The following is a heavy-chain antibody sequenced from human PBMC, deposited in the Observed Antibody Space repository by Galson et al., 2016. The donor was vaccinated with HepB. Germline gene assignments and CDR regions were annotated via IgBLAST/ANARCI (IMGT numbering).Heavy chain of an antibody. CDR3: AKEGGSAGSSYEAYFDY. CDR2: VSYDGSTK. D-gene: IGHD1-26*01. J-gene: IGHJ4*02. Sequence: SLRLSCAASGFSFSSHGMHWVRQAPGKGLEWVAVVSYDGSTKYYADSVKGRFIISRDNSKNTLYLQMNSLRAEDTAVFYCAKEGGSAGSSYEAYFDYWGQGTLVTVSS. CDR1: GFSFSSHG. V-gene: IGHV3-30*18.